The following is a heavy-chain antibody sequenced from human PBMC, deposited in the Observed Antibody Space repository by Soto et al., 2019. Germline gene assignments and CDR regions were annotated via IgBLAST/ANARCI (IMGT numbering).Heavy chain of an antibody. CDR3: ARGGGIDYNYDWFDP. Sequence: QAQLVQSGAEVKKPGASVKVSCKGSGFSFTSYYMHWVRQAPGQGLEWMGRINPSVGSIRYENKFQGRVTMTRDSSTRIVYMELSSLSSEDTAVYHCARGGGIDYNYDWFDPGGQGTLVTVSS. V-gene: IGHV1-46*01. CDR1: GFSFTSYY. D-gene: IGHD1-1*01. J-gene: IGHJ5*02. CDR2: INPSVGSI.